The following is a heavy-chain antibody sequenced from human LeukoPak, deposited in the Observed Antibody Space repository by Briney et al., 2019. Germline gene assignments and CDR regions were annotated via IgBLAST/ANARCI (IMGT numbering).Heavy chain of an antibody. V-gene: IGHV3-66*01. Sequence: PGGSLRLSCAASGFTVSSYYMSWVRQAPGKGLEWVSVLYSGGTTKYADSVRGRFTISRDNSKNTLYLQMNSLRAEDTAVYYCARDREEIVATIKNWFDYWGQGTLVTVSS. CDR3: ARDREEIVATIKNWFDY. CDR2: LYSGGTT. D-gene: IGHD5-12*01. CDR1: GFTVSSYY. J-gene: IGHJ4*02.